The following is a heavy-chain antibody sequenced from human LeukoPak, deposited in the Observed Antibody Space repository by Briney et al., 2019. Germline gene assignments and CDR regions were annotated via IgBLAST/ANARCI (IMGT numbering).Heavy chain of an antibody. V-gene: IGHV1-2*06. D-gene: IGHD3-10*01. CDR3: ARAGMVRGVIITLFDY. Sequence: ASVKVSCKASGYTFTGYYMHWVRQAPGQGLEWMGRINPNSGGTNYAQKFQGRVTMTRETSISTAYMELSRLRSDDTAVYYCARAGMVRGVIITLFDYWGQGTLVTVSS. CDR2: INPNSGGT. CDR1: GYTFTGYY. J-gene: IGHJ4*02.